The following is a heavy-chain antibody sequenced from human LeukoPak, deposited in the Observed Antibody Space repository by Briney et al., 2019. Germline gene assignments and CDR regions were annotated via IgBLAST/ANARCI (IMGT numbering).Heavy chain of an antibody. Sequence: GGSLRLSCAASGFTFSGDAMHWVRQAPGKGLEWVAFISFDGNKKYFADSVKGRFTIPRDNSKNTLYLQMNSLRSEDTAIYYCAKDLATKYTLHYWGQGTLVTVSS. CDR2: ISFDGNKK. CDR1: GFTFSGDA. V-gene: IGHV3-30*18. D-gene: IGHD6-6*01. CDR3: AKDLATKYTLHY. J-gene: IGHJ4*02.